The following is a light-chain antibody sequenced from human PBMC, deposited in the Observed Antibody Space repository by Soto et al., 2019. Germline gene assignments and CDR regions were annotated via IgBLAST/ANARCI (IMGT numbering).Light chain of an antibody. CDR3: QQYDTLLT. J-gene: IGKJ4*01. V-gene: IGKV1-33*01. CDR1: QDIGKR. Sequence: DIHMTQSRSSLSASVGDRVTITCQASQDIGKRLNWYQQKPGKAPKVLIYDASYLETGVPSRFSGRGSGTDFTFTISSLQPEDIATYYCQQYDTLLTFGGGTKVDIK. CDR2: DAS.